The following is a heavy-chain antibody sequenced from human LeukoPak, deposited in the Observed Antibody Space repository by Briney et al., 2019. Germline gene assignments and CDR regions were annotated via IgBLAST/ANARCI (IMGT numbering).Heavy chain of an antibody. CDR1: GGSFSGYY. CDR2: INHSGST. D-gene: IGHD6-6*01. J-gene: IGHJ4*02. CDR3: ARVTNSSSPDY. Sequence: PSETLSLTCAVYGGSFSGYYWSWIRQPPGKGLEWIGEINHSGSTNYNPSLKSRVTISVDTSKNQFSLKLSSVTAADTAVYYCARVTNSSSPDYWGQGTLVTISS. V-gene: IGHV4-34*01.